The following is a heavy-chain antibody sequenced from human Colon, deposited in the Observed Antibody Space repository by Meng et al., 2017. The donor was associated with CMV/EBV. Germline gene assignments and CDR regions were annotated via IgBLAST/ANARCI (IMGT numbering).Heavy chain of an antibody. V-gene: IGHV3-21*06. Sequence: GGSLRLSCATSGFTFSDFGMNWVRQAPGKGLEWVSSITYGGTYITYSDSVQGRFTISRDNTMNSLYLQMNNLRAEDTAVYYCARKSTNSAYDSWGQGTLVTVSS. J-gene: IGHJ5*01. CDR3: ARKSTNSAYDS. CDR1: GFTFSDFG. D-gene: IGHD1-1*01. CDR2: ITYGGTYI.